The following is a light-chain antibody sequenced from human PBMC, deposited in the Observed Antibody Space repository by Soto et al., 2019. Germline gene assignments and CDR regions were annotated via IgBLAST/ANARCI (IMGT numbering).Light chain of an antibody. CDR2: ENN. V-gene: IGLV1-51*02. CDR3: GTWDSSLSGFV. Sequence: QSVLTQPPSVSAAPGQTVTIPRSGSSSNIENNYVSWYQQLPGTAPKLLIYENNRRPLGIPDRFTGSKSGTSATLGITGLQTGDEADYYCGTWDSSLSGFVFGTGTKLTVL. CDR1: SSNIENNY. J-gene: IGLJ1*01.